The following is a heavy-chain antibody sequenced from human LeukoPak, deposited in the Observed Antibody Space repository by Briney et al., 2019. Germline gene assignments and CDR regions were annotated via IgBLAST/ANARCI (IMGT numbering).Heavy chain of an antibody. CDR2: ISYDGSNK. J-gene: IGHJ4*02. CDR1: GFTFGSYA. Sequence: GGSLRLSCAASGFTFGSYAMHWVRQAPGKGLEWVAVISYDGSNKYYADSVKGRFTISRDNSKNTLYLQMNSLRAEDTAVYYCARVVVDTNDYFDYWGQGTLVTVSS. CDR3: ARVVVDTNDYFDY. V-gene: IGHV3-30-3*01.